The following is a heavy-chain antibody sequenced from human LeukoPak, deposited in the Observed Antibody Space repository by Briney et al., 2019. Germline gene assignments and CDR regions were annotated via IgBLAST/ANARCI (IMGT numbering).Heavy chain of an antibody. D-gene: IGHD2-15*01. CDR1: GYTFTSYY. CDR3: ASGYCSGGSCGTYFDY. J-gene: IGHJ4*02. Sequence: ASVKVSCKASGYTFTSYYMHWVRQAPGQGLEWMGIINPSGGSTNYAQKFQGRVTMTRDTSTSTVYMELSSLRSEDTAVYYCASGYCSGGSCGTYFDYWGQGTLVTVSS. CDR2: INPSGGST. V-gene: IGHV1-46*01.